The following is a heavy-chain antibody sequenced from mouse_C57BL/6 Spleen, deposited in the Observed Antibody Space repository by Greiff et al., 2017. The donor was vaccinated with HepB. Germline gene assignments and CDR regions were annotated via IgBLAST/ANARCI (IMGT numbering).Heavy chain of an antibody. CDR2: IYPGDGDT. J-gene: IGHJ1*03. Sequence: QVQLKESGPELVKPGASVKISCKASGYAFSSSWMNWVKQRPGKGLEWIGRIYPGDGDTNYNGKFKGKATLTADKSSSTAYMQLSSLTSEDSAVYFCARREGYFDVRGTGTTVTVSS. V-gene: IGHV1-82*01. CDR3: ARREGYFDV. CDR1: GYAFSSSW.